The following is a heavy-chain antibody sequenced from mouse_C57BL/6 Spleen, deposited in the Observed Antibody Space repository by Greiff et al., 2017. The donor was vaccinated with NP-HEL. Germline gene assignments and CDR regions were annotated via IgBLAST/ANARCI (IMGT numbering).Heavy chain of an antibody. CDR2: ISSGSSTI. J-gene: IGHJ2*01. CDR1: GFTFSDYG. CDR3: ARSGYYYGSSHYYFDY. Sequence: EVKLVESGGGLVKPGGSLKLSCAASGFTFSDYGMHWVRQAPEKGLEWVAYISSGSSTIYYADTVKGRFTISRDNAKNTLFLQRTSLRSEDTAMYYCARSGYYYGSSHYYFDYWGQGTTLTVSS. V-gene: IGHV5-17*01. D-gene: IGHD1-1*01.